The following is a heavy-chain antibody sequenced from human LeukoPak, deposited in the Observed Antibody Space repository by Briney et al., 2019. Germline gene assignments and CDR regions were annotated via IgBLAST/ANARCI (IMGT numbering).Heavy chain of an antibody. CDR1: GDSISNYY. CDR3: ARGRGGAFDI. J-gene: IGHJ3*02. D-gene: IGHD3-10*01. V-gene: IGHV4-59*12. Sequence: SETLSLTCTVSGDSISNYYWTWIRQPPGKGLEWIGYVYYSGSTYYNPSLKSRVTISVDTSKNQFSLKLSSVTAADTAVYYCARGRGGAFDIWGQGTMVTVSS. CDR2: VYYSGST.